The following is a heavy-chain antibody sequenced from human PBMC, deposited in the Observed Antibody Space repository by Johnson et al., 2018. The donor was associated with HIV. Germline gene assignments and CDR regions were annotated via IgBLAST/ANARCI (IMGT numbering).Heavy chain of an antibody. CDR3: AKRQPLVGASF. J-gene: IGHJ3*01. CDR1: GFTFDDHG. V-gene: IGHV3-23*04. D-gene: IGHD1-26*01. CDR2: ISGSGGST. Sequence: VQLVESGGGVVRPGGSLRLSCAASGFTFDDHGMSWVRQAPGKGLEWVSGISGSGGSTYYADSVKGRFTISRDNSKNTLYLQMNSLRAEDTAVYYCAKRQPLVGASFWGQGTMVTVSS.